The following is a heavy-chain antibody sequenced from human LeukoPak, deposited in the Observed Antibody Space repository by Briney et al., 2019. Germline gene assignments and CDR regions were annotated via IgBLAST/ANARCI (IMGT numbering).Heavy chain of an antibody. CDR2: INPSGGST. Sequence: ASVKVSCKASGYTFTSYYMHWVRQAPGQGLEWMGIINPSGGSTSYVQKFQGRVTMSRDTSTSTVYMELSSLKSEDTAVYYCARYVVGGGLDPWGQGTLVTVSS. J-gene: IGHJ5*02. CDR3: ARYVVGGGLDP. CDR1: GYTFTSYY. V-gene: IGHV1-46*01. D-gene: IGHD4-23*01.